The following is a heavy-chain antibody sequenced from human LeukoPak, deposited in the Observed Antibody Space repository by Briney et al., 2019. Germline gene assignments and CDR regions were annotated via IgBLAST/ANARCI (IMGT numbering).Heavy chain of an antibody. CDR3: AKGGSWYRPTFFDY. CDR2: ISSSGSTI. CDR1: GFTFSSYE. V-gene: IGHV3-48*03. J-gene: IGHJ4*02. Sequence: GGSLRLSCAASGFTFSSYEMNWVRQAPGKGLEWVSYISSSGSTIYYADSVKGRFTISRDNSKHTMYVQMNSLRVEDTAVYYCAKGGSWYRPTFFDYWGRGTLVTVSS. D-gene: IGHD6-13*01.